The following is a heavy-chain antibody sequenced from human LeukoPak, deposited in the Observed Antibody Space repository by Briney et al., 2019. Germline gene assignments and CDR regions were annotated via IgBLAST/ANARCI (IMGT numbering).Heavy chain of an antibody. D-gene: IGHD6-6*01. CDR3: ARVDSIAARGSDYYYYMDV. Sequence: GASVKVSCKVSGYTLTELSMHWVRQAPGQGLEWMGGIIPIFGTANYAQKFQGRVTITADESTSTAYMELSSLRSEDTAVYYCARVDSIAARGSDYYYYMDVWGKGTTVTVSS. CDR1: GYTLTELS. CDR2: IIPIFGTA. J-gene: IGHJ6*03. V-gene: IGHV1-69*13.